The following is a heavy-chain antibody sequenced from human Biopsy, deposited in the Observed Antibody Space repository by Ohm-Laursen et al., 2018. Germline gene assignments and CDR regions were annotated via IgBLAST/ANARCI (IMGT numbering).Heavy chain of an antibody. V-gene: IGHV1-69*04. CDR2: IISMVGTP. J-gene: IGHJ6*01. CDR1: GGTFNNYG. D-gene: IGHD2/OR15-2a*01. CDR3: ARDKTVLNYYFASDV. Sequence: SVKVSCKASGGTFNNYGITWVRQAPRQGLEWVGRIISMVGTPKYAQKFQGRATITVDKSTSTAYLDLSSLKSEDTAVYYCARDKTVLNYYFASDVWGQGTTVTVSS.